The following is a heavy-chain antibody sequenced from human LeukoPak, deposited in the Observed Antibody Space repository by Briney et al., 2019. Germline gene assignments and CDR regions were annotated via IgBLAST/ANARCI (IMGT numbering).Heavy chain of an antibody. Sequence: SETLSLTCTVSGGSISSYYWSWIRQPPGKGLEWIGYIYYSGSTNYNPSLKSRVTISVDTSKNQFSLKLSSVTAADTAVYYCARVSGSSGWYEISGMDVWGQGATVTVSS. CDR1: GGSISSYY. J-gene: IGHJ6*02. CDR3: ARVSGSSGWYEISGMDV. CDR2: IYYSGST. V-gene: IGHV4-59*08. D-gene: IGHD6-19*01.